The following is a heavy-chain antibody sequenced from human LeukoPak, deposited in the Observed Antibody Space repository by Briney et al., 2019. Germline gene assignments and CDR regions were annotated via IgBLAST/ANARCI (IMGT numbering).Heavy chain of an antibody. CDR1: GFTFSSYS. CDR3: ARVGIVYGSGSYATRYFDL. D-gene: IGHD3-10*01. CDR2: ISSSSSYI. J-gene: IGHJ2*01. Sequence: GGSLRLSCAASGFTFSSYSMNWVRQAPGKGLEWVSSISSSSSYIYYADSVKGRFTISRDNAKNSLYLQMNSLRAEDTAVYYCARVGIVYGSGSYATRYFDLWGRGTLVTVSS. V-gene: IGHV3-21*01.